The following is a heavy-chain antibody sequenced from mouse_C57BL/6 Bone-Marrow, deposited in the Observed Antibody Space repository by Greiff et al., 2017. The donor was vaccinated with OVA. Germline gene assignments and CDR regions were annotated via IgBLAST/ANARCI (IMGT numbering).Heavy chain of an antibody. CDR1: GYTFTSYG. D-gene: IGHD2-13*01. V-gene: IGHV1-81*01. CDR2: IYPRSGNT. J-gene: IGHJ4*01. Sequence: QVQLQQSGAELARPGASVKLSCKASGYTFTSYGISWVKQRTGQGLEWIGEIYPRSGNTYYNEKFKGKATLTADKSSSTAYMELRSLTSEDSAVDCCARCWRLPAMDYWGQGTSVTVSS. CDR3: ARCWRLPAMDY.